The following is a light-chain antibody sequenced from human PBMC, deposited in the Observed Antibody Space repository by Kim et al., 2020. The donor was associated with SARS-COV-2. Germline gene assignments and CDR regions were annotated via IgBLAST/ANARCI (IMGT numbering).Light chain of an antibody. CDR1: QSVSTSF. Sequence: EIVLTQSPGTLSLSPGERATLSCRASQSVSTSFLAWYQQKPGQAPRLLIHGASSRATGIPDRFSGSGSGTDFTLTISRLEPEDFAVYHCQQYDSSPLTFGEGTKVDIK. V-gene: IGKV3-20*01. CDR2: GAS. CDR3: QQYDSSPLT. J-gene: IGKJ4*01.